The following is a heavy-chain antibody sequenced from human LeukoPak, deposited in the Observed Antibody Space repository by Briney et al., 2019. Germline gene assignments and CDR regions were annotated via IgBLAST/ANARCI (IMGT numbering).Heavy chain of an antibody. CDR2: IYYSGNT. CDR1: GGSISSHY. J-gene: IGHJ6*02. V-gene: IGHV4-59*11. D-gene: IGHD3-10*01. CDR3: ARDLRGYPYYYYYGMDV. Sequence: HSETLSLTCTVSGGSISSHYWSWIRQPPGKGLEWIGYIYYSGNTNYNPSLKSRVTISVDTSKNQFSLSLTSVTAADTAVYYCARDLRGYPYYYYYGMDVWGQGTTVTVSS.